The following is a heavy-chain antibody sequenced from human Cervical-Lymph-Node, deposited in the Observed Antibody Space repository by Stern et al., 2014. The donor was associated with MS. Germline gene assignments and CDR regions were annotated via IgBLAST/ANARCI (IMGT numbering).Heavy chain of an antibody. CDR2: INHSGST. Sequence: QVQLQQWGAGLLKPSETLSLTCAVYGGSFSGYYWSWIRQPPGKGLEWIGEINHSGSTNYNPSLKSRVTISVDTSKNQFSLKLSSVTAADTAVYYCARTYGDLFSFGYWGQGTLVTVSS. CDR3: ARTYGDLFSFGY. D-gene: IGHD4-17*01. CDR1: GGSFSGYY. V-gene: IGHV4-34*01. J-gene: IGHJ4*02.